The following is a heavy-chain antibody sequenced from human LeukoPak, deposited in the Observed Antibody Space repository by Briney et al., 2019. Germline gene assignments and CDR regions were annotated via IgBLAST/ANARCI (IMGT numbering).Heavy chain of an antibody. V-gene: IGHV3-23*03. CDR1: GFTFSSYW. Sequence: GGSLRLSCAASGFTFSSYWMSWVRQAPGKGLEWVSVIYSGGSTYYADSVKGRFTISRDNSKNTLYLQMNSLRAEDTAVYYCAKERYMVRGVITDWGRGTLVTVSS. D-gene: IGHD3-10*01. J-gene: IGHJ4*02. CDR3: AKERYMVRGVITD. CDR2: IYSGGST.